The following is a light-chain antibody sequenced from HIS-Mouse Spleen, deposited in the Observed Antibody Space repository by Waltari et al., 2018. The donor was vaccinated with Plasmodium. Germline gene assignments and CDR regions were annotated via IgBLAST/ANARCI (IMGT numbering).Light chain of an antibody. CDR3: YSTDSSGNHRV. J-gene: IGLJ3*02. CDR1: ALPKQY. Sequence: SYALTQPPSVPVSLCQKATSNRSGDALPKQYAHWYQQKSGQAPVLVIYEDSKRPSGIPERFSGSSSGTMATLTISGAQVEDEADYYCYSTDSSGNHRVFGGGTKLTVL. CDR2: EDS. V-gene: IGLV3-10*01.